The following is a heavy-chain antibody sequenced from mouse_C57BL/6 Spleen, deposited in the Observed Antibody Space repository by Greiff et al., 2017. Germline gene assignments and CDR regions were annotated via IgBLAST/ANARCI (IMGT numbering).Heavy chain of an antibody. CDR3: TSYYYGSSYVDY. V-gene: IGHV1-5*01. Sequence: VHVKQSGTVLARPGASVKMSCKTSGYTFTSYWMHWVKQRPGQGLEWIGAIYPGNSDTSYNQKFKGKAKLTAVTSASTAYMELSSLTNEDSAVYYCTSYYYGSSYVDYWGQGTTLTVSS. CDR2: IYPGNSDT. D-gene: IGHD1-1*01. J-gene: IGHJ2*01. CDR1: GYTFTSYW.